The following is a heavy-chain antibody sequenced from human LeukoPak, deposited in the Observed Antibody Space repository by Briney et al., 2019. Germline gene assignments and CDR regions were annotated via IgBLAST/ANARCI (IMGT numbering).Heavy chain of an antibody. V-gene: IGHV3-48*03. CDR2: ISSSGSTI. Sequence: GGSLGLSCAASGFTFSSYEMNWVRQAPGKGLEWVSYISSSGSTIYYADSVKGRFTISRDNAKNSLYLQMNSLRAEDTAVYYCAREFGLRYFDWLLWGAFDIWGQGTMVTVSS. J-gene: IGHJ3*02. D-gene: IGHD3-9*01. CDR3: AREFGLRYFDWLLWGAFDI. CDR1: GFTFSSYE.